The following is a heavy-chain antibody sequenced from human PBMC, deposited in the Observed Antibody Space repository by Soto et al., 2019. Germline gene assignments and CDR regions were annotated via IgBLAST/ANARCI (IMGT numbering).Heavy chain of an antibody. CDR2: ITPSGGTT. CDR3: XXXXGQTGSAADY. J-gene: IGHJ4*02. CDR1: GFTFRSYV. V-gene: IGHV3-23*01. D-gene: IGHD6-13*01. Sequence: VQLLESGGGMVQPGGSLRLSCAGSGFTFRSYVMTWVRQAPGKGLEWVSTITPSGGTTSYADSVQGRFTVSRDDSKSTLYLQMTRLXXXXXXXXXXXXXXGQTGSAADYWGQGTQVTVSS.